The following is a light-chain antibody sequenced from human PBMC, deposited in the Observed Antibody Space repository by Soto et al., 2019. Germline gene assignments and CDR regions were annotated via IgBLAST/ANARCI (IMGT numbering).Light chain of an antibody. V-gene: IGLV2-23*02. CDR2: EVI. J-gene: IGLJ1*01. CDR1: TSHVGSNTL. CDR3: CSYAYTSASYV. Sequence: LPAAVTESTGQSITISSPGTTSHVGSNTLVSWYQQHPGKAPKLMIYEVIKRPSGISNRFSGSKSGNTASLTISGLQAEDEADYYCCSYAYTSASYVFGAGTKVTVL.